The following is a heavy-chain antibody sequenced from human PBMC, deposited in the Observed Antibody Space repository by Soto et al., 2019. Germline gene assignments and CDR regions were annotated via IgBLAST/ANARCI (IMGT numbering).Heavy chain of an antibody. V-gene: IGHV3-23*01. J-gene: IGHJ4*02. CDR2: ISGSGGST. CDR3: ANSIITMINVPRGSDY. D-gene: IGHD3-22*01. CDR1: GFTFSSYA. Sequence: EVQLLESGGGLVQPGGSLRLSCAASGFTFSSYAMSWVRQAPGKGMEWVSAISGSGGSTYYADSVKGRFTISRDNPKNTPDLQMNSLRADDTAVYYCANSIITMINVPRGSDYWGQGTLVTVSS.